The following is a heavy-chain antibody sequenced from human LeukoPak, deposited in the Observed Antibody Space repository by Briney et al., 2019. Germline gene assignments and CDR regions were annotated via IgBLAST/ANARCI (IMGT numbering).Heavy chain of an antibody. J-gene: IGHJ5*02. CDR3: ARGIDTVRGVKSWFDP. CDR2: IYYSGST. CDR1: GGFISSSSYY. Sequence: SETLSLTCTVSGGFISSSSYYWVWIRQPPGKGLEWIGSIYYSGSTYYNPSLKSRVTISVDTYKNQFSLKLSSVTAADTAVYYCARGIDTVRGVKSWFDPWGQGTLVTVSS. V-gene: IGHV4-39*01. D-gene: IGHD3-10*01.